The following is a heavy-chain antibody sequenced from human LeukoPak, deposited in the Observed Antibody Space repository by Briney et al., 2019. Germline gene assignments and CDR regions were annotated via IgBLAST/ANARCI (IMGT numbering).Heavy chain of an antibody. Sequence: PGGSLRLSCAASGFTFSSYGMSWVRQASGKGLEWVGRIRSKANSYATAYAASVKGRFTISRDDSKNTAYLQMNSLKTEDTAVYYCTRPAQVDYGDYGWFDPWGQGTLVTVSS. CDR2: IRSKANSYAT. CDR1: GFTFSSYG. J-gene: IGHJ5*02. V-gene: IGHV3-73*01. CDR3: TRPAQVDYGDYGWFDP. D-gene: IGHD4-17*01.